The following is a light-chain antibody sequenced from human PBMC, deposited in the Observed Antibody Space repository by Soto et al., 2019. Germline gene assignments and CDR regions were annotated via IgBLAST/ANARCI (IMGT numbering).Light chain of an antibody. J-gene: IGLJ1*01. V-gene: IGLV2-14*01. CDR2: EVS. Sequence: QPVLTQPASVSGSPGQSITISCTGTSSDVGGYNSVSWYQQHPGKAPKLMIYEVSNRPSGVSNRFSGSKSGNTASLTISGLQAEDEADYYCNSYTSTSTRVFGTGTKLTVL. CDR1: SSDVGGYNS. CDR3: NSYTSTSTRV.